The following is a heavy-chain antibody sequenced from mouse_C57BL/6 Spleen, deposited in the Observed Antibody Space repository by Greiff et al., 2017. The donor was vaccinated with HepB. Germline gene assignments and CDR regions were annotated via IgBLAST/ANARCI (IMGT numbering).Heavy chain of an antibody. D-gene: IGHD1-1*01. J-gene: IGHJ4*01. CDR2: IYPRSGNT. CDR3: AREETTVQPAMDY. V-gene: IGHV1-81*01. Sequence: VQVVESGAELARPGASVKLSCKASGYTFTSYGISWVKQRTGQGLEWIGEIYPRSGNTYYNEKFKGKATLTADKSSSTAYMELRSLTSEDSAVYFCAREETTVQPAMDYWGQGTSVTVSS. CDR1: GYTFTSYG.